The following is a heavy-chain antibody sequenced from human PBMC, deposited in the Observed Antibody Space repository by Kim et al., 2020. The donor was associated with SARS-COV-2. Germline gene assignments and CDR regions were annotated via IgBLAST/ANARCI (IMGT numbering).Heavy chain of an antibody. Sequence: GGSLRLSCTTSGFTFTGYAMSWVRQAPGKGLEWVSSIDGSDGTTYYVDSVKGRFTISRDNSKNTLYLQMNSLRADDTAGYYCMKWGWGWIGDQWGHGT. V-gene: IGHV3-23*01. CDR3: MKWGWGWIGDQ. CDR2: IDGSDGTT. D-gene: IGHD3-10*01. J-gene: IGHJ4*01. CDR1: GFTFTGYA.